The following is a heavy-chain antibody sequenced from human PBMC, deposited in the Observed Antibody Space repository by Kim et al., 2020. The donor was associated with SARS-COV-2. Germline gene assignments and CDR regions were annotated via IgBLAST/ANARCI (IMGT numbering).Heavy chain of an antibody. J-gene: IGHJ6*03. CDR3: ARGTGYHYYYMDF. Sequence: YADSVKGRFTISRDNAKNSLYLEMKSLTPEDTALYYCARGTGYHYYYMDFWGKGTTVTVSS. V-gene: IGHV3-9*01.